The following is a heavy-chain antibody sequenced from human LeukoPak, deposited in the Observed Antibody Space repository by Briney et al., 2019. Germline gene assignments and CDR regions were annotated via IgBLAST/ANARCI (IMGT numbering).Heavy chain of an antibody. CDR2: IKQDGSEK. V-gene: IGHV3-7*01. J-gene: IGHJ4*02. CDR3: ARDRSFGGSYYFDY. Sequence: GGSLRLSCAASGSTFSSYWMSWVRQAPGKGLEWVANIKQDGSEKYYVDSVKGRFTISRDNAKNSLYLQMNSLRAEDTAVYYCARDRSFGGSYYFDYWGQGTLVTVSS. D-gene: IGHD1-26*01. CDR1: GSTFSSYW.